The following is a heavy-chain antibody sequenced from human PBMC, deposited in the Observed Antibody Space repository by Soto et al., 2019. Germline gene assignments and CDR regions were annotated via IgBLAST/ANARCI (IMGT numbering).Heavy chain of an antibody. Sequence: SETLSLTCAVSGGSISSSNWWSWVRQPPGKGLEWIGEIYHSGSTNYNPSLKSRVTISVDKSKNQFSLKLSSVTAADTAVYYCARGLISGSHYSGGWYYIDSRGQGTQVTVSS. D-gene: IGHD1-26*01. V-gene: IGHV4-4*02. CDR3: ARGLISGSHYSGGWYYIDS. CDR1: GGSISSSNW. CDR2: IYHSGST. J-gene: IGHJ4*02.